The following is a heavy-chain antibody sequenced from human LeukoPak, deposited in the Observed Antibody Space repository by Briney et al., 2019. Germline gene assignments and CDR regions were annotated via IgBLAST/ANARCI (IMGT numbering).Heavy chain of an antibody. Sequence: GGSLRLSCAASGFTFSSYWMSWVRQAPGKGLEWVANIKQDGSEKYYVDSVKGRFTISRDNAKNSLYLQMNSLRAEDTAVYYCVRVGICRSFRPNAFDIWGQGTMVTVSS. J-gene: IGHJ3*02. V-gene: IGHV3-7*03. CDR3: VRVGICRSFRPNAFDI. CDR1: GFTFSSYW. CDR2: IKQDGSEK. D-gene: IGHD7-27*01.